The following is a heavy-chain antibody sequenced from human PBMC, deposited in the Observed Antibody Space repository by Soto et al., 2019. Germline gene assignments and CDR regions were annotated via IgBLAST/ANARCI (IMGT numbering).Heavy chain of an antibody. V-gene: IGHV1-2*04. D-gene: IGHD3-3*01. CDR2: INPNSGGT. CDR3: ARDQGITTFGVYSMYYYGMDV. J-gene: IGHJ6*02. Sequence: GASVKVSCKASGYTFTDYFFHWVRQAPGQGLEWMGWINPNSGGTDSAQKFQGWVTMTRDTSISTAYLELNRLRSDDTAVYYCARDQGITTFGVYSMYYYGMDVWGQGTTVTVSS. CDR1: GYTFTDYF.